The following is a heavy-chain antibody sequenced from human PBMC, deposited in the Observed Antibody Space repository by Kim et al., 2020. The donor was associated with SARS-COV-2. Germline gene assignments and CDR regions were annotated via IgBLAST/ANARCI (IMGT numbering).Heavy chain of an antibody. J-gene: IGHJ4*02. CDR2: IWYDGSNK. CDR3: ARDFVAMVRGVMPKRPVGFGY. V-gene: IGHV3-33*01. D-gene: IGHD3-10*01. Sequence: GGSLRLSCAASGFTFSSYGMHWVRQAPGKGLEWVAVIWYDGSNKYYADSVKGRFTISRDNSKNTLYLQMNSLRAEDTAVYYCARDFVAMVRGVMPKRPVGFGYWGQGTLVTVSS. CDR1: GFTFSSYG.